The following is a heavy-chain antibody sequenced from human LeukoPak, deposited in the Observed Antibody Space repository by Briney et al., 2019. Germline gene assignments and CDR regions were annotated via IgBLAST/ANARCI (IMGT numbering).Heavy chain of an antibody. V-gene: IGHV3-30-3*01. D-gene: IGHD1-26*01. J-gene: IGHJ4*02. Sequence: TGGSLRLSCAASGFTFSSYAMHWVRQAPGKGLEWVAVISYDGSNKYYADSVKGRFTISRDNSKNTLYLQMNSLRAEDTAVYYCARESRVGRTVLFDYWGQGTLVTVSS. CDR3: ARESRVGRTVLFDY. CDR2: ISYDGSNK. CDR1: GFTFSSYA.